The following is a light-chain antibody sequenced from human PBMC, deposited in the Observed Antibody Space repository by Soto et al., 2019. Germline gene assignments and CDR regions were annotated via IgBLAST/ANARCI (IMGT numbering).Light chain of an antibody. Sequence: QSVLTQPASVSGSPGQSITISCTGTSSDVGGYKSVSWYQQHPGKAPKLMIYDVSNRPSGVSNRFSGSKSGNTASLSISGLQAEDEADYYCCSYTSTSTLHVVFGGGTKL. CDR2: DVS. CDR3: CSYTSTSTLHVV. CDR1: SSDVGGYKS. J-gene: IGLJ2*01. V-gene: IGLV2-14*01.